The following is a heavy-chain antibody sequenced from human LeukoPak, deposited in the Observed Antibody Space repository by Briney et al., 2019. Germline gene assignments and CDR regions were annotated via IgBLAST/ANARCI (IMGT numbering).Heavy chain of an antibody. J-gene: IGHJ4*02. V-gene: IGHV4-39*07. CDR1: SGSISTSNYY. CDR2: IYYSGST. Sequence: SETLSLTCTVSSGSISTSNYYWGWVRQPPGKALEWIGSIYYSGSTYYNPSLKSRVTISVDTSKNQFSLKLSSVTAADTAVYYCARDFRIAVADDYWGQGTLVTVSS. D-gene: IGHD6-19*01. CDR3: ARDFRIAVADDY.